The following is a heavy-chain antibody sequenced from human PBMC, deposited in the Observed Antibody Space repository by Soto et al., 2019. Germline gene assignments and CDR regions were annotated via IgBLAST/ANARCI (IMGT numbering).Heavy chain of an antibody. CDR3: ARANDSGAYEGGADAFDI. Sequence: QVQLVQSGAEVKKPGSSVKVSCKASGGTFSSYAISWVRQAPGQGLEWMGGIIPIFGTANYAQKFQGRVTITADESTSTAYMELSSLRSEDTAVYYCARANDSGAYEGGADAFDIWGQGTMVTVSS. D-gene: IGHD4-17*01. V-gene: IGHV1-69*01. J-gene: IGHJ3*02. CDR2: IIPIFGTA. CDR1: GGTFSSYA.